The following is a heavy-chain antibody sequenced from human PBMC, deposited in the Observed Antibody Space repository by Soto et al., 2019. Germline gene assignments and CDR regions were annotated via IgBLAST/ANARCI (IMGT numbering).Heavy chain of an antibody. V-gene: IGHV1-18*01. D-gene: IGHD6-13*01. CDR3: ARDGRQQLGRSSFDP. CDR1: GDTFTSDG. J-gene: IGHJ5*02. CDR2: ISAYIGIT. Sequence: ASVKVSCKASGDTFTSDGITWVREAPGQGLEWIGWISAYIGITNYAQKLQGRVTMNTDTSTSTAYMEMRSLRSDDTAVYYCARDGRQQLGRSSFDPWGQGTLGTGSS.